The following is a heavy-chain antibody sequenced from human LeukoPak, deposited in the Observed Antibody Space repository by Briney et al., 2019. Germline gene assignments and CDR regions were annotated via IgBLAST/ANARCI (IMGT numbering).Heavy chain of an antibody. J-gene: IGHJ3*02. CDR2: IYTSGST. V-gene: IGHV4-4*07. Sequence: KPSETLSLTCTVSGGSISTYYWSWIRQPAGQGLQWIGRIYTSGSTNYNPSLKSRVTMSVDTSKNQFSLKLSSVTAADTAVYYCARVQRYFDWLLLGAFDIWGQGTMVTVSS. D-gene: IGHD3-9*01. CDR3: ARVQRYFDWLLLGAFDI. CDR1: GGSISTYY.